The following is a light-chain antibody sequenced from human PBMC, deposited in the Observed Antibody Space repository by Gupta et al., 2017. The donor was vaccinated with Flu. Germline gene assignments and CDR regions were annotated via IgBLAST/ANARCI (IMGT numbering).Light chain of an antibody. CDR2: GAS. J-gene: IGKJ2*02. CDR3: QQGGT. Sequence: MTQSPATLSVSPGERATLSCRASQSVSSNLAWYQQKPGQAPRLLIYGASTRATGIPARFSGSGSGTEFTLTISSLQSEDFAVYYCQQGGTFGQGTKLEIK. V-gene: IGKV3-15*01. CDR1: QSVSSN.